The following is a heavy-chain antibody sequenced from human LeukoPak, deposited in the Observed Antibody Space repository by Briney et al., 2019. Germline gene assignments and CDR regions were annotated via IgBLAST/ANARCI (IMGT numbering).Heavy chain of an antibody. Sequence: PSETLSLTCTVSGGSISSSSYYWGWIRQPPGKGLEWIGSIYYSGSTYYNPSLKSRVTISVDTSKNQFSLKLSSVTAADTAVYYCARDQPERGDYWGQGTLVTVSS. V-gene: IGHV4-39*07. CDR3: ARDQPERGDY. CDR1: GGSISSSSYY. J-gene: IGHJ4*02. CDR2: IYYSGST. D-gene: IGHD3-16*01.